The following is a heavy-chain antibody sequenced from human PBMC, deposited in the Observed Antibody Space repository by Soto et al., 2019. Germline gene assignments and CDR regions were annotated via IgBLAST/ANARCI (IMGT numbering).Heavy chain of an antibody. Sequence: QVQLVESGGGVVQPGRSLRLSCAASGFTFSSYAMHWVRQAPGKGLEWVAVISYDGSNKYYADSVKGRFTISRDNSKNTLSLQMNSLRAEDTAVYYCASEDGDYVLSPLFDPWGQGTLVTVSS. J-gene: IGHJ5*02. CDR1: GFTFSSYA. CDR2: ISYDGSNK. CDR3: ASEDGDYVLSPLFDP. V-gene: IGHV3-30-3*01. D-gene: IGHD4-17*01.